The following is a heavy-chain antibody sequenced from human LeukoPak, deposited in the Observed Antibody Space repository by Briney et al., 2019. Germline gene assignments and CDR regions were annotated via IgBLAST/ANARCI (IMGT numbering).Heavy chain of an antibody. J-gene: IGHJ4*02. V-gene: IGHV3-23*01. CDR3: AQSVSGYYHEFDY. D-gene: IGHD3-22*01. CDR1: GFTFSIYA. CDR2: ISGSGGNT. Sequence: PGGSLRLSCAASGFTFSIYAVSWVRQAPGKGLEWVSAISGSGGNTYYTDSVKGRFTISRDNSKNTLYLQMNSLRAEDSAVYYCAQSVSGYYHEFDYWGQGTLVTVSS.